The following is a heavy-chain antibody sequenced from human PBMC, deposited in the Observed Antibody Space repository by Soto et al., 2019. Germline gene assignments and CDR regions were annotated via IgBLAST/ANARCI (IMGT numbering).Heavy chain of an antibody. D-gene: IGHD3-16*01. CDR1: GFTFSGYS. CDR3: GRRYDYVGH. CDR2: SSSSSSVI. Sequence: EVQLVESGGGLVQPGGSLRLCCAASGFTFSGYSMNWVRQAAGKGLEWVSYSSSSSSVIYYADSVKGRFTISRDNAKNSLDLQMNSLREADTAVYYCGRRYDYVGHRGQGT. V-gene: IGHV3-48*02. J-gene: IGHJ4*02.